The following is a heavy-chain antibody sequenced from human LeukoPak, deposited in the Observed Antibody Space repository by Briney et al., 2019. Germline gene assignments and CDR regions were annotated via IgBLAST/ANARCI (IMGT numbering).Heavy chain of an antibody. D-gene: IGHD5-12*01. CDR2: INWNGGST. J-gene: IGHJ4*02. V-gene: IGHV3-20*04. Sequence: RPGGSLRLSCAASGFTFDDYGMSWVRQAPGKGMEWVSGINWNGGSTGYADSVKGRFTISRDNAKNSLYLQMNSLRADDTALYYCAKNEVWWLPDSWGQGTLVTVSS. CDR1: GFTFDDYG. CDR3: AKNEVWWLPDS.